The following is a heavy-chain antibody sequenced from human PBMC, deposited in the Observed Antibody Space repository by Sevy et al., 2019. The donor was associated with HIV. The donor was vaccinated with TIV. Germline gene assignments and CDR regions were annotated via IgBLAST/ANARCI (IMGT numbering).Heavy chain of an antibody. CDR3: TAGVGTSDFDY. Sequence: GGSLRLSCEASGFTFNNAWMSWLRQAPGKGLEWVGRIKSKIDGATRDFAAPVKGRFAISRDDSKNTLYLQMNSLKTEDTAVYYCTAGVGTSDFDYWGRRVLVTVSS. CDR2: IKSKIDGATR. J-gene: IGHJ4*02. V-gene: IGHV3-15*01. CDR1: GFTFNNAW. D-gene: IGHD1-26*01.